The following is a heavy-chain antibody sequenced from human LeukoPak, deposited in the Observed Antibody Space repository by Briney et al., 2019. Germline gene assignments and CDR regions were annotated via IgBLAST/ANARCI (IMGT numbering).Heavy chain of an antibody. D-gene: IGHD2/OR15-2a*01. J-gene: IGHJ3*02. Sequence: SETLSLTCTVSWGYYYWSWIRQPPGKGLEGIGYIYHTGITNYIPSLRSRVTISLDRSRNQLSLNLTSVTAADTAVYYCTRETSLYGAFEMWGQGTTVTVSS. V-gene: IGHV4-59*01. CDR1: WGYYY. CDR2: IYHTGIT. CDR3: TRETSLYGAFEM.